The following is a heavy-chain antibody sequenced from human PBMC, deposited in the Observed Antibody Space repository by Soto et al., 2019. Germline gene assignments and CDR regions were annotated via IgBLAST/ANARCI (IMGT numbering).Heavy chain of an antibody. CDR1: GFTFSSYS. D-gene: IGHD1-26*01. CDR3: ARDPAGESGSYYDEEFEY. V-gene: IGHV3-21*01. J-gene: IGHJ4*02. Sequence: LRLSCAASGFTFSSYSMNWVRQAPGKGLEWVSSISSSSSYIYYADSVKGRFTISRDNAKNSLYLQMNSLRAEDTAVYYCARDPAGESGSYYDEEFEYWGQGTLVTVSS. CDR2: ISSSSSYI.